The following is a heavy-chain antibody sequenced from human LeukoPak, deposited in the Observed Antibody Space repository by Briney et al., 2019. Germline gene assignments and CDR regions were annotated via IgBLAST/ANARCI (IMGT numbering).Heavy chain of an antibody. CDR1: GFTFSNAW. V-gene: IGHV3-15*01. J-gene: IGHJ4*02. D-gene: IGHD3-16*01. Sequence: GGSLRLSCAASGFTFSNAWMSWVRQATGKGLEWVGRIKSKTDGGTTDYAAPVKGRFTISRDDSKNTLYLQMNSLKTEDTAVYYCTTACWAGGIDYWGQGTLVTVSS. CDR3: TTACWAGGIDY. CDR2: IKSKTDGGTT.